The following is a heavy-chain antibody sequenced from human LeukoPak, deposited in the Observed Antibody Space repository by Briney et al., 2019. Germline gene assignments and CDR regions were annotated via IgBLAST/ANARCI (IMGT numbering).Heavy chain of an antibody. Sequence: SETLSLTCTVSGGSVSSADSYWRWIRQPPGKGLEWIGYIYYSGSTNYNPSLKSRVTISVDTSKNQFSLKLSSVTAADTAVYSCAREYYDFWSADSLGPEYYFDYWGQGTLVTVSS. CDR3: AREYYDFWSADSLGPEYYFDY. V-gene: IGHV4-61*08. J-gene: IGHJ4*02. CDR1: GGSVSSADSY. CDR2: IYYSGST. D-gene: IGHD3-3*01.